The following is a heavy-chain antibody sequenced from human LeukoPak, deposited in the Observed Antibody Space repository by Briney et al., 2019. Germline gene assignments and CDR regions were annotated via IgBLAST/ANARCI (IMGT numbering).Heavy chain of an antibody. D-gene: IGHD1-26*01. J-gene: IGHJ4*02. V-gene: IGHV3-30*02. CDR1: GFTFSSYG. CDR2: IRYDGSNK. Sequence: SGGSLRLSCAASGFTFSSYGMHWVRQAPGKGLEWVAFIRYDGSNKYYADSVKGRFTISRDNSKNTLYLQMNSLRAEDTAVYYCANCYSGSYDFDYWGQGTLVTVSS. CDR3: ANCYSGSYDFDY.